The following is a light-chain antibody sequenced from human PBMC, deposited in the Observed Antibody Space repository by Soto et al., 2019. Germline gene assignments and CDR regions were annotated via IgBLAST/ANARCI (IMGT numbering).Light chain of an antibody. V-gene: IGLV2-11*01. Sequence: QSALAQPRSVSGSPGQSVTISCTGTSSYVGGYNYVSWYQQHPGKAPKLMIYDVSKRPSGVPDRFSGSKSGTTASLTISRLQAEDEADYYCCLFAGRYPSYGFGTGTKVTVL. J-gene: IGLJ1*01. CDR1: SSYVGGYNY. CDR3: CLFAGRYPSYG. CDR2: DVS.